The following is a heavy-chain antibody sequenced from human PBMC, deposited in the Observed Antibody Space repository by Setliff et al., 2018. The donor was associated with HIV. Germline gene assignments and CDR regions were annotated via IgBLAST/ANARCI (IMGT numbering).Heavy chain of an antibody. V-gene: IGHV1-69*13. J-gene: IGHJ2*01. CDR2: IIPIFGIP. CDR3: ARDDHYYDMGSILSDWFFDL. CDR1: GGTFSTYA. Sequence: SVKVSCKASGGTFSTYAVSWVRQAPGQGLEWMGGIIPIFGIPNYAQNFQGRVTITADESTSTAYMELNSLRSEDTAVYYCARDDHYYDMGSILSDWFFDLWDRGTLVTVSS. D-gene: IGHD3-22*01.